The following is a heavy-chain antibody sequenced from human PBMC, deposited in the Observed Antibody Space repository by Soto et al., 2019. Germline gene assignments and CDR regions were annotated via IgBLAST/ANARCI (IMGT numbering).Heavy chain of an antibody. D-gene: IGHD3-22*01. V-gene: IGHV1-69*12. Sequence: QVQLVQSGAEVKKPGSSVKVSCKASGGTFSSYAISWVRQAPGQGLEWMGGIIPIFGTANYAQKFQGRVTITADESTSTAYLELSSLRSEDTAVYYCARPTRYYYDSSGQSAWFDPWGQGTLVPVSS. CDR3: ARPTRYYYDSSGQSAWFDP. CDR2: IIPIFGTA. CDR1: GGTFSSYA. J-gene: IGHJ5*02.